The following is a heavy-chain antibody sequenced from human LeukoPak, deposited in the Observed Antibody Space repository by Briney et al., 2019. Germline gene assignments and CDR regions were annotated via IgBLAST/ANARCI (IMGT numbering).Heavy chain of an antibody. CDR1: GGSFSTYY. V-gene: IGHV4-34*01. D-gene: IGHD2-15*01. CDR2: INHSGST. Sequence: SETLSLTCAVYGGSFSTYYWSWVRQPPGKGLEWIGEINHSGSTNYNPSLKSRVTISANTSKGQFSLKLSSVTAADTAVYYCARDQDCSGGSCYSVGWFDPWGQGTLVTVSS. CDR3: ARDQDCSGGSCYSVGWFDP. J-gene: IGHJ5*02.